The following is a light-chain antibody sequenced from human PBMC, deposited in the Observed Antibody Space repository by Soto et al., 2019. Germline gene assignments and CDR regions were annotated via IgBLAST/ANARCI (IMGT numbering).Light chain of an antibody. V-gene: IGKV3-20*01. CDR3: QQYGSSGYT. CDR2: VAS. CDR1: QSVSSSY. Sequence: EIVLTQSPGTLSLSPGERATLSCRASQSVSSSYLAWYQQKPGQAPRLLIYVASSRATGIPDRFSGSGSGTDFTLTISRLETEDFAVYYCQQYGSSGYTFGQGTKLVIK. J-gene: IGKJ2*01.